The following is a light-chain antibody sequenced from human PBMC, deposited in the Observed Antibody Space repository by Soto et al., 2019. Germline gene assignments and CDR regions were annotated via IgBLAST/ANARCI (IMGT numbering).Light chain of an antibody. CDR1: KSNIGNNY. J-gene: IGLJ1*01. CDR2: DNI. Sequence: QSVLTQPPSVSAAPGQKVTISCSGSKSNIGNNYVSWYQQLPGTGPKLVIYDNIYRPSGIPDRFSGSKSGTSATLGITGLQNGDDADYYCGTWDSSLSVVVFGTGTKSPS. V-gene: IGLV1-51*01. CDR3: GTWDSSLSVVV.